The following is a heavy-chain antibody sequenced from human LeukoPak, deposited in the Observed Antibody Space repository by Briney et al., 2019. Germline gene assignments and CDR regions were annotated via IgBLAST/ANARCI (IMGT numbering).Heavy chain of an antibody. CDR1: GFTFGDYA. V-gene: IGHV3-49*03. D-gene: IGHD3-10*01. CDR2: IRSKAYGGTT. J-gene: IGHJ4*02. Sequence: PGGSLRLSCTASGFTFGDYAMSWFRQAPGKGLEWVGFIRSKAYGGTTAYAASVKGRFTISRDDSKSIAYLQMNSLKTEDTAVYYCTRDRAVRGVPFDYWGQGTLVTVSS. CDR3: TRDRAVRGVPFDY.